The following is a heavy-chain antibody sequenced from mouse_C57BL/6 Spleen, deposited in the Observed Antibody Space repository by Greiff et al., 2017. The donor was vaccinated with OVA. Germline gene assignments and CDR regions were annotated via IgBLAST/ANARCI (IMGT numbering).Heavy chain of an antibody. Sequence: QVQLQQSGAELARPGASVKLSCKASGYTFTSYGISWVKQRTGQGLEWIGEIYPRSGNTYYNEKFKGTATLTADKSSSTAYMELRSLTSEDSAVYFCARSGPPGSSLDYWGQGTTLTVSS. CDR1: GYTFTSYG. CDR2: IYPRSGNT. D-gene: IGHD1-1*01. V-gene: IGHV1-81*01. J-gene: IGHJ2*01. CDR3: ARSGPPGSSLDY.